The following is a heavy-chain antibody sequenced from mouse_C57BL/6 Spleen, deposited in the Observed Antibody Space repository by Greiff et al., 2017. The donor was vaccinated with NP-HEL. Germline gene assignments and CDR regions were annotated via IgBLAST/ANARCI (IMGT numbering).Heavy chain of an antibody. CDR3: TTGITTVVADRFAY. D-gene: IGHD1-1*01. Sequence: EVQLQQSGAELVRPGASVKLSCTASGFNIKDYYMHWVKQRPEQGLEWIGRIDPEDGDTEYAPKFQGKATMTADTSSNTAYLQLSSLTSEDTAVYYCTTGITTVVADRFAYWGQGTLVTVSA. CDR1: GFNIKDYY. CDR2: IDPEDGDT. J-gene: IGHJ3*01. V-gene: IGHV14-1*01.